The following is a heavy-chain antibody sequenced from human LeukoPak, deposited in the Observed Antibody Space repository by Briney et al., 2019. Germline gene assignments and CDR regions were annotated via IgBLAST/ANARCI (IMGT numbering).Heavy chain of an antibody. J-gene: IGHJ4*02. D-gene: IGHD3-3*01. Sequence: ASVKVSCKASGYTFTSYYMHWVRQAPGQGLGWMGIINPSGGSTSYAQKFQGRVTMTRDTSTSTVYMELSSLRSEDTAVYYCARAQSYYDFWSGSYYFDYWGQGTLVTVSS. CDR2: INPSGGST. CDR1: GYTFTSYY. CDR3: ARAQSYYDFWSGSYYFDY. V-gene: IGHV1-46*01.